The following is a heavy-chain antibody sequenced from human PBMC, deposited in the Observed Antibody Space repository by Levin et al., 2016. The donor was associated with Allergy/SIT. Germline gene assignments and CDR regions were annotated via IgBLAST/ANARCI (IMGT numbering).Heavy chain of an antibody. Sequence: SETLSLTCAVSGASIISNGVSWTWVRQPPGKGLEWIGEIYHSGSTNYNWSLKSRVTMSVDKSKNQFALRLTSVTAADTAVYYCSRSGSWRLDPWGQGILVTVSS. CDR2: IYHSGST. D-gene: IGHD3-3*01. CDR3: SRSGSWRLDP. CDR1: GASIISNGVS. J-gene: IGHJ4*02. V-gene: IGHV4-4*02.